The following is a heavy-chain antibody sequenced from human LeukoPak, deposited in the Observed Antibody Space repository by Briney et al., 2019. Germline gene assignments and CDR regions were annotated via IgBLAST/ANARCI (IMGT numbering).Heavy chain of an antibody. CDR1: GFTFSNYG. CDR3: ASELCTNGLCSDVQY. V-gene: IGHV3-30*03. CDR2: ISKDGSTR. Sequence: GGSLRLSCAASGFTFSNYGIIWVRQAPGRGLEWVAVISKDGSTRYYADSVQGRFTVSRDNSKNMLDLQLNSLSTKDTAVYYCASELCTNGLCSDVQYWGQGTLVTVSS. D-gene: IGHD2-8*01. J-gene: IGHJ4*02.